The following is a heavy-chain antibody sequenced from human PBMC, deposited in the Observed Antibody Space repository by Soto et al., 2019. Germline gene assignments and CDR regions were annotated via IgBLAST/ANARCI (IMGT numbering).Heavy chain of an antibody. V-gene: IGHV4-34*01. J-gene: IGHJ6*02. CDR1: GGSFSGYY. CDR3: ARRLSYYDFWSGYRSPRGMDV. Sequence: SETLSLTCAVYGGSFSGYYWSWIRQPPGKGLEWIGEINHSGSTNYNPSLKSRVTISVDTSKNQFSLKLSSVTAADTAVYYCARRLSYYDFWSGYRSPRGMDVWGQGTTVTVSS. CDR2: INHSGST. D-gene: IGHD3-3*01.